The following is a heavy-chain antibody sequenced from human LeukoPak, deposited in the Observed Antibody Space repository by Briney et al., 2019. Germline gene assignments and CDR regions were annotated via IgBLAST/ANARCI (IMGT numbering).Heavy chain of an antibody. D-gene: IGHD5-18*01. CDR2: IYSGGST. V-gene: IGHV3-53*01. J-gene: IGHJ4*02. CDR1: GVTVGNNY. CDR3: ARGLSDGYDY. Sequence: GGSLRLSCAASGVTVGNNYMNWVRQAPGKGLEWVSLIYSGGSTHYADSVKGRFTISRDNSKNTLYLQMNSLRAEDTAVYFCARGLSDGYDYWGQGTLVTVSS.